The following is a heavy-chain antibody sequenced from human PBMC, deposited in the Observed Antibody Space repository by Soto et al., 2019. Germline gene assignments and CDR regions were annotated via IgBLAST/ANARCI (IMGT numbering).Heavy chain of an antibody. CDR1: GFTFSTYS. J-gene: IGHJ4*02. CDR2: ISSTSTYI. D-gene: IGHD2-2*02. Sequence: GGSLRLSCAASGFTFSTYSMNWVRQAPGKGLEWVSSISSTSTYIYYADSLKGRFTISRDNTKNSLYLQINSLRDDDTAVYYCARETAGYTSTSAFDYWGQGALVTVSS. CDR3: ARETAGYTSTSAFDY. V-gene: IGHV3-21*01.